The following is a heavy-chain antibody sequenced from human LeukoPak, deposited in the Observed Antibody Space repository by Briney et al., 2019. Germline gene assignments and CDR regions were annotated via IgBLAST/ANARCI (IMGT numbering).Heavy chain of an antibody. Sequence: ASVKVSCKASGGTFSSYAISWVRQAPGQGLEWMGWISAYNGNTNYAQKLQGRVTMTTDTSTSTAYMELRSLRSDDTAVYYCAREIPDYGGNTGWFDPWGQGTLVTVSS. CDR1: GGTFSSYA. CDR2: ISAYNGNT. V-gene: IGHV1-18*01. CDR3: AREIPDYGGNTGWFDP. J-gene: IGHJ5*02. D-gene: IGHD4-23*01.